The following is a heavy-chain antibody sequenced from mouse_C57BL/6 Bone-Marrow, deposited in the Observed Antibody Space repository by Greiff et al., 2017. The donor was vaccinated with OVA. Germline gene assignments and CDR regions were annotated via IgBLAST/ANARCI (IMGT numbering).Heavy chain of an antibody. V-gene: IGHV1-26*01. J-gene: IGHJ2*01. CDR1: GYTFTDYY. CDR2: INPNNGGT. Sequence: EVQLQQSGPELVKPGASVKISCKASGYTFTDYYMNWVKQSHGKSLEWIGDINPNNGGTSYNQKFKGKATLTVDKSSSTAYMELRSLTSEDSAVYYCARDYGSRRSYYFDYGGQGTTLTVSS. D-gene: IGHD1-1*01. CDR3: ARDYGSRRSYYFDY.